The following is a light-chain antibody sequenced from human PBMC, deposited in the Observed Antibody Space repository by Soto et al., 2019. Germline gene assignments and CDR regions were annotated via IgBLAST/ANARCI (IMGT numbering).Light chain of an antibody. CDR3: QQYDNLSWT. CDR1: QSVRRN. J-gene: IGKJ1*01. CDR2: GAS. V-gene: IGKV3-20*01. Sequence: EIVLTQSPGTLSLSPGERATLSCGASQSVRRNLAWYQQKPGQAPRLLIYGASNRATGTPDRFSGSGSGTDFTLTISRLEPEDFAVYYCQQYDNLSWTFGQGTKVDIK.